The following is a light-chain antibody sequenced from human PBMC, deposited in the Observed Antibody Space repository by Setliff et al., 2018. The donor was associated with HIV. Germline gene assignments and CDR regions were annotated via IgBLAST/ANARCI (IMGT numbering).Light chain of an antibody. CDR1: SSNIGAGYD. V-gene: IGLV1-40*01. Sequence: VLTRPPSVSGAPGQRVTISCTGSSSNIGAGYDVHWYQQLPGTAPKLLIYGNSNRPSGVPDRFSGSKSGTSASLAITGLQADGEADYYCQSYDSSLSVYVFGTGTKVTVL. CDR3: QSYDSSLSVYV. J-gene: IGLJ1*01. CDR2: GNS.